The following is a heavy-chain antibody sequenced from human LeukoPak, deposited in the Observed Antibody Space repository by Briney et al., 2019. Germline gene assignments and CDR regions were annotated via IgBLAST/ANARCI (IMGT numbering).Heavy chain of an antibody. CDR3: ARGSGSSALFDY. D-gene: IGHD1-26*01. CDR1: GGTFSSYA. Sequence: SVKVSCKASGGTFSSYAISWVRQAPGQGLEWMGRIIPIFGTANYAQKFQGRVMITTDESTSTAYMELSSLRSEDTAVYYCARGSGSSALFDYWGQGTLVTVSS. J-gene: IGHJ4*02. V-gene: IGHV1-69*05. CDR2: IIPIFGTA.